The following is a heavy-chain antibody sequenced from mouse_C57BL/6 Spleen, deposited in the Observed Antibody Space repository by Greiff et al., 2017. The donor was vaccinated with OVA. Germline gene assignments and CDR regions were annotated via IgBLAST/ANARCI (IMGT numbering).Heavy chain of an antibody. CDR1: GYTFTSYG. J-gene: IGHJ2*01. Sequence: VKLEESGAELARPGASVKLSCKASGYTFTSYGISWVKQRTGQGLEWIGEIYPRSGNTYYNEKFKGKATLTADKSSSTAYMELRSLTSEDSAVYFCARESELGRNYWGQSTTLTVSS. CDR3: ARESELGRNY. D-gene: IGHD4-1*01. V-gene: IGHV1-81*01. CDR2: IYPRSGNT.